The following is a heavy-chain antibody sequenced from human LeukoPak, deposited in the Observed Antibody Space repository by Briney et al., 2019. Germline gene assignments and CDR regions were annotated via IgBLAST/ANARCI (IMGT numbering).Heavy chain of an antibody. Sequence: PGGSLRLSCAASGFTFSDHYMSWVRQAPGKGLEWVSVISGSGASTYYADSVKGRFIISRDNSKNTLYLQTNSLRADDTAVYYCAKDIVIVPAASYAFDIWGQGTMVIVSS. CDR2: ISGSGAST. V-gene: IGHV3-23*01. D-gene: IGHD2-2*01. J-gene: IGHJ3*02. CDR3: AKDIVIVPAASYAFDI. CDR1: GFTFSDHY.